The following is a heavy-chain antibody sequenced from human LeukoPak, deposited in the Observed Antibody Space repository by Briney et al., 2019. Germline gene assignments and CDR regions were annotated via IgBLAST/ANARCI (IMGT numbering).Heavy chain of an antibody. D-gene: IGHD4-23*01. CDR1: GFTFSNYA. CDR3: TTWVGTHFDF. CDR2: IDGPTYRT. V-gene: IGHV3-23*01. J-gene: IGHJ4*02. Sequence: PGESLRLSCAASGFTFSNYAMSWARQAPGKGLEWVSTIDGPTYRTHYADSVMGRFTISRDNSKNTLYLQMNSLRVEDTAVYFCTTWVGTHFDFWGQGTLVTVSS.